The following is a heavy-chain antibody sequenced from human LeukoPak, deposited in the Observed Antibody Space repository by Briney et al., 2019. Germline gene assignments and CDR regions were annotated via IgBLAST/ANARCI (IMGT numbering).Heavy chain of an antibody. V-gene: IGHV3-23*01. CDR3: ARDQYGSGDGYYMDV. J-gene: IGHJ6*03. D-gene: IGHD3-10*01. CDR2: ISGSGGST. Sequence: GGSLRLSCAASGFTFSNYAMSWVRQAPGKGLEWVSAISGSGGSTYYADSVKGRFTISRDNAKNSLYLQMNSLRAEDTAIYYCARDQYGSGDGYYMDVWGKGTTVTISS. CDR1: GFTFSNYA.